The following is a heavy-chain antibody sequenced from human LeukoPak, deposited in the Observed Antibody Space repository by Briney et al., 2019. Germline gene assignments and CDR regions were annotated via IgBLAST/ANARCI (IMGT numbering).Heavy chain of an antibody. CDR3: ASGPTIFGVVIQSYGMDV. J-gene: IGHJ6*02. V-gene: IGHV3-21*01. Sequence: GGSLRLSCAASGFTFSSYSMNWVRQAPGKGLEWVSSISSSSSYIYYADSVKGRFTISRDNAKNSLYLQMNSLGAEDTAVYYCASGPTIFGVVIQSYGMDVWGQGTTVTVSS. CDR2: ISSSSSYI. CDR1: GFTFSSYS. D-gene: IGHD3-3*01.